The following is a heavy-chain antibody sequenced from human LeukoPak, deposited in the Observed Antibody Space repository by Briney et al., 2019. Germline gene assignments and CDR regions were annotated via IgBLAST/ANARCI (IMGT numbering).Heavy chain of an antibody. CDR3: ASLFYYDSSGYFSFDY. D-gene: IGHD3-22*01. V-gene: IGHV1-2*02. Sequence: ASVKVSCKASGFTFTAYYMHWVRQAPGQGLEWMGCINPNSGGTSYAQKFQGRVTMTRDTSISTAYMELSRLRSDDTAVYYCASLFYYDSSGYFSFDYWGQGTLVTVSS. CDR2: INPNSGGT. J-gene: IGHJ4*02. CDR1: GFTFTAYY.